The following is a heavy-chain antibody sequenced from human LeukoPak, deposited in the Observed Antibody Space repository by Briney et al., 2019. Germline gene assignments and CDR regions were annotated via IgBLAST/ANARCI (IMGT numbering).Heavy chain of an antibody. D-gene: IGHD4-11*01. J-gene: IGHJ4*02. CDR3: AGMTTVTLFDY. CDR2: IYSGGST. Sequence: ETLSLTCTVSGGSISSSNYYWGWIRQPPGKGLEWVSVIYSGGSTYYADSVKGRFTISRDNSKNTLYLQMNSLRAEDTAVYYCAGMTTVTLFDYWGQGTLVTVSS. V-gene: IGHV3-66*01. CDR1: GGSISSSNYY.